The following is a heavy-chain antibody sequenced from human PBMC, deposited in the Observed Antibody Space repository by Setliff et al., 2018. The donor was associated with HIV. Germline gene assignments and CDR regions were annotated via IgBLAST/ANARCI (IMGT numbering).Heavy chain of an antibody. V-gene: IGHV3-21*01. CDR3: ARDRTYYDILTGYYGLDY. CDR1: GFTFSSYA. D-gene: IGHD3-9*01. J-gene: IGHJ4*02. Sequence: PGGSLRLSCAASGFTFSSYAMSWVRQAPGKGLEWVSFISSSSYIYYADSVKGRFTISRDNSKKTLYLQMNSLRAEDTAVYYCARDRTYYDILTGYYGLDYWGQGTLVTVSS. CDR2: ISSSSYI.